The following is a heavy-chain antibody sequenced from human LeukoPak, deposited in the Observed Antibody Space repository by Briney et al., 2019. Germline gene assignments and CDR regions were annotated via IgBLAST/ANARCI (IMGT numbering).Heavy chain of an antibody. J-gene: IGHJ4*02. CDR2: IYYSGST. CDR3: ARGGQWLSPDY. CDR1: GGSISGYY. D-gene: IGHD6-19*01. Sequence: KPSETLSLTCTVSGGSISGYYWSWIRQPPGKGLEWIGYIYYSGSTNYNPSLKSRVTISVDTSKNQFSLKLSSVTAADTAVYYCARGGQWLSPDYWRQGTLVTVSS. V-gene: IGHV4-59*01.